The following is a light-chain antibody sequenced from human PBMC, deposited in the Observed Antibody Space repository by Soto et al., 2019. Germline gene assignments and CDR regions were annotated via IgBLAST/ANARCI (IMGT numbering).Light chain of an antibody. CDR2: DAS. CDR3: QQYNSYSQT. CDR1: QSISSW. V-gene: IGKV1-5*01. Sequence: DIQMTQSPSTLSASVGDRVTITCRASQSISSWLAWYQQKPGKAPKLLIYDASSLESGVPSRFSGSGSGTEFTRTISSLQPDDFANYYCQQYNSYSQTFGQGTKVEIK. J-gene: IGKJ1*01.